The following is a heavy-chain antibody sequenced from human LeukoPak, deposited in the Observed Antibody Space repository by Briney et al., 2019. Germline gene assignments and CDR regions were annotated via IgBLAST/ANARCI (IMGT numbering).Heavy chain of an antibody. Sequence: ASVKVSCKTSGYTFTSHGIGWVRQAPGQGLEWMGWINPNSGGTNYAQKFQGRVTMTRDTSISTAYMELSRLRSDDTAVYYCARAYCSSTSCYTESPHDFWSGYYRGDYYYYYYMDVWGKGTTVTVSS. CDR1: GYTFTSHG. CDR3: ARAYCSSTSCYTESPHDFWSGYYRGDYYYYYYMDV. V-gene: IGHV1-2*02. CDR2: INPNSGGT. J-gene: IGHJ6*03. D-gene: IGHD2-2*02.